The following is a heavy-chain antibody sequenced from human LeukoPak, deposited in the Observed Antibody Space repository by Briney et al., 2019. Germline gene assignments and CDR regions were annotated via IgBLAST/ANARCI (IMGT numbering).Heavy chain of an antibody. Sequence: TGGSLRLSCAASGFTFSTHWMHWVRQTPGKGLVWVSRISPDGSRTAYADSVKGRFTISRDNARDTLYLQLNSLGAEDTAVYYCARVSSLWSFDYWGQGTLVTVSS. CDR2: ISPDGSRT. CDR3: ARVSSLWSFDY. V-gene: IGHV3-74*01. D-gene: IGHD3-10*01. CDR1: GFTFSTHW. J-gene: IGHJ4*02.